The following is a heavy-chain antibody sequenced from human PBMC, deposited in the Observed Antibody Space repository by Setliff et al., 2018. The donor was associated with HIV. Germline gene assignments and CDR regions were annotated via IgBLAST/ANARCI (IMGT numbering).Heavy chain of an antibody. J-gene: IGHJ4*02. D-gene: IGHD6-19*01. CDR2: IYIYNSGST. V-gene: IGHV4-59*01. CDR1: GGSFSGYY. Sequence: SETLSLTCSVSGGSFSGYYWSWIRQPPGKGLEWIGYIYIYNSGSTNYNPSLTSRVTISADTSRNQLSLKLSSVTAADTAVYYCASHSLENSSGSYWGQGALVTVSS. CDR3: ASHSLENSSGSY.